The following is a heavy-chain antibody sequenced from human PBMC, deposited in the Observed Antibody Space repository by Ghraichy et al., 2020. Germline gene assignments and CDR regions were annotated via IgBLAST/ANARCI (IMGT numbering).Heavy chain of an antibody. V-gene: IGHV3-23*01. D-gene: IGHD2-21*01. J-gene: IGHJ4*02. CDR2: ISASGGST. CDR1: GFTFRSFA. Sequence: GESLNISCAASGFTFRSFAVSWVRQAPGKGLEWVSGISASGGSTYYADSVKGRFTISRDNSKNTLFLQMNSLRAEDTAVYYCAKDLWGSHTRFDYWGQGTLVTVSS. CDR3: AKDLWGSHTRFDY.